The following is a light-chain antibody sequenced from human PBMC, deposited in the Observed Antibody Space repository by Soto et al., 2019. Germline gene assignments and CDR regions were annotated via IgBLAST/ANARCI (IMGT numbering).Light chain of an antibody. CDR3: HQYGGSPQT. J-gene: IGKJ1*01. V-gene: IGKV3-20*01. CDR1: QSVSNY. Sequence: EIVLTQSPGTQSLSPGERATLSCRASQSVSNYLAWYQRKPGQAPRLLIYGASSRATGIPDRFSGSGSGTDFTLTISRLEPEDFAVYYCHQYGGSPQTFGQGTKVDIK. CDR2: GAS.